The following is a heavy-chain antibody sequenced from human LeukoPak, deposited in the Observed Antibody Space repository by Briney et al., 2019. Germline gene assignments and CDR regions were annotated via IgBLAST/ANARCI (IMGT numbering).Heavy chain of an antibody. Sequence: GSLRLSCAASGFTFSSYGMHWVRQAPGKGLEWVAVIWYDGSNKYYADSVKGRFTISRDNSKNTLYLQMNSLRAEDTAVYYCASFGEAANDAFDIWGQGTMVTVSS. CDR1: GFTFSSYG. D-gene: IGHD2-15*01. V-gene: IGHV3-33*01. J-gene: IGHJ3*02. CDR2: IWYDGSNK. CDR3: ASFGEAANDAFDI.